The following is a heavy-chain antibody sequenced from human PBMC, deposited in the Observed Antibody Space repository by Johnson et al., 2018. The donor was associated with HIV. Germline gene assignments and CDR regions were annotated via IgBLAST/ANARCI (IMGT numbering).Heavy chain of an antibody. Sequence: VQLVESGGGLVQHGGSLRLSCAASGFSISSYWMSWVRQAPGKGLEWLANIQQTGSAEYYGDSVRGRFTISRDNARNSLHLQMRGLRAEDTAMYYCARDDSSGFDDAFDLWGQGTMVSVSS. V-gene: IGHV3-7*05. CDR3: ARDDSSGFDDAFDL. D-gene: IGHD3-22*01. J-gene: IGHJ3*01. CDR1: GFSISSYW. CDR2: IQQTGSAE.